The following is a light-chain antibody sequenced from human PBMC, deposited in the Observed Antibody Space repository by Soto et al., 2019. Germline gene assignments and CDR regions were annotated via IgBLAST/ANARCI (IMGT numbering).Light chain of an antibody. Sequence: DTKVTLSRSALCGAEKDRISSCSRASQTISSWLACYQKNAGKATKLLIYKACTLKSRLPSRFSGRGCGTESTLTIRRLPPEDFVTYCCQQLSIYPGTFGQGTKVDIK. CDR3: QQLSIYPGT. CDR2: KAC. V-gene: IGKV1-5*03. J-gene: IGKJ1*01. CDR1: QTISSW.